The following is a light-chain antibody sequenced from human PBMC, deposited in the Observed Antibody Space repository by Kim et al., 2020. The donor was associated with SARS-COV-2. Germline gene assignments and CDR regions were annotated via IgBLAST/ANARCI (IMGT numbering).Light chain of an antibody. CDR2: RNN. CDR1: SSNIGAGYD. CDR3: QSTDSSLSGSRV. V-gene: IGLV1-40*01. Sequence: QSVLTQPPSVSGAPGQRVTISCTGSSSNIGAGYDVHWYQQLPGTAPKLLIFRNNERPPGIPERFSGSKAGTSASLAITGLQPEDEADYFCQSTDSSLSGSRVFGGGTQVIVL. J-gene: IGLJ3*02.